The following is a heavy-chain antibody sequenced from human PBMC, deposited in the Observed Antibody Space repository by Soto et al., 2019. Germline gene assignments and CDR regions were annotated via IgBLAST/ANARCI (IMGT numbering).Heavy chain of an antibody. D-gene: IGHD2-15*01. CDR2: IYFSGTT. J-gene: IGHJ4*01. Sequence: SETLSLTCAVSGGSISSTDWWGWVREPPGKGLEWIGEIYFSGTTKFNRSLKSRIPTLVDKSKNHFSLTLTSVTAADTAVYYCERAGGSFYCMNVWGQGTQVTVSS. CDR3: ERAGGSFYCMNV. V-gene: IGHV4-4*02. CDR1: GGSISSTDW.